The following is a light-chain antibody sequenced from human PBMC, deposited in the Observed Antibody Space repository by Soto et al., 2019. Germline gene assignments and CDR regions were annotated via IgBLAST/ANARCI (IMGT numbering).Light chain of an antibody. CDR1: QSVSSY. J-gene: IGKJ4*01. CDR3: QQRSNWLT. Sequence: EIVLTQSPATLSLSPGERATLSCRASQSVSSYLAWYQQKPGQAPRLLIYDASNRATGIPARFSGSGSGTDFTLTISSLEPEDFEVYYCQQRSNWLTFGGGPKVEIK. V-gene: IGKV3-11*01. CDR2: DAS.